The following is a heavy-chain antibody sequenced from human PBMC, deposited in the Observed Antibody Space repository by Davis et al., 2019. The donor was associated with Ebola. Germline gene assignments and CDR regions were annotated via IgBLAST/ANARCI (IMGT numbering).Heavy chain of an antibody. Sequence: PGGSLRLSCTASGFTFGDYAMSWFRQAPGKGLEWVGFIRSKAYGGTTEYAASVKGRFTISRDDSKSIAYLQMNSLKTEDTAVYYCTRFNVVVIAVSFDYWGQGTLVTVSS. CDR2: IRSKAYGGTT. CDR1: GFTFGDYA. V-gene: IGHV3-49*03. CDR3: TRFNVVVIAVSFDY. D-gene: IGHD2-21*01. J-gene: IGHJ4*02.